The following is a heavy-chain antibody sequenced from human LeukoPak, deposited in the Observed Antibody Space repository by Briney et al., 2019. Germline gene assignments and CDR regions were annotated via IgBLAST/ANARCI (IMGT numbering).Heavy chain of an antibody. CDR1: GGSISSSSYY. V-gene: IGHV4-61*01. CDR3: ARIDDYYYYGMDV. J-gene: IGHJ6*02. CDR2: IYYSGST. Sequence: SETLSLTCTVSGGSISSSSYYWSWIRQPPGKGLEWIGYIYYSGSTNYNPSLKSRVTISVDTSKNQFSLKLSSVTAADAAVYYCARIDDYYYYGMDVWGQGTTVTVSS.